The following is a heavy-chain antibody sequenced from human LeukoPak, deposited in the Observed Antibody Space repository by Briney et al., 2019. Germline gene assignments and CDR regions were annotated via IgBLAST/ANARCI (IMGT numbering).Heavy chain of an antibody. D-gene: IGHD2-2*01. J-gene: IGHJ4*02. CDR3: TRGRPVVCSSTSCYPRFDY. Sequence: QTGGSLRLSCAASGFTFSSYWMHWVRHVPGKGLVWVSRINSDGSSTSYADSVKGRFTISRDNAKNTLYLQMNSLRAEDTAVYFCTRGRPVVCSSTSCYPRFDYWGQGALGTVSS. V-gene: IGHV3-74*01. CDR2: INSDGSST. CDR1: GFTFSSYW.